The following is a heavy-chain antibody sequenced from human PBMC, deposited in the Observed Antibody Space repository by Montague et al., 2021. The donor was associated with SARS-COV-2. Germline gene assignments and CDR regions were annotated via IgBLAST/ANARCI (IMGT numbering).Heavy chain of an antibody. V-gene: IGHV4-4*02. J-gene: IGHJ4*02. CDR3: ARGGLGNRGFDY. CDR2: TYLSGFT. D-gene: IGHD3/OR15-3a*01. CDR1: DVSLSSSTW. Sequence: SETLSLTCVVSDVSLSSSTWWSWVRQSPGKGLEWVGETYLSGFTQYNPSVKSRVTISLDDSRSQFSLRLTSVTATDTAVYFCARGGLGNRGFDYCGQGALGTVS.